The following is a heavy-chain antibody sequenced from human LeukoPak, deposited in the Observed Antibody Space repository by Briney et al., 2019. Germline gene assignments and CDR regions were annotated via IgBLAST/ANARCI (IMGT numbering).Heavy chain of an antibody. V-gene: IGHV3-23*01. CDR3: AKDRPIDIVVVPAAIGWYFDL. CDR2: ISVSGGST. J-gene: IGHJ2*01. CDR1: GFTFSSYA. Sequence: GGSLRLSCAASGFTFSSYAMSWVRQAPGKGLEWVSAISVSGGSTYYADSVKGRFTISRDNSKNTLYLQMNSLRAEDTAVYYCAKDRPIDIVVVPAAIGWYFDLWGRGTLVTVSS. D-gene: IGHD2-2*01.